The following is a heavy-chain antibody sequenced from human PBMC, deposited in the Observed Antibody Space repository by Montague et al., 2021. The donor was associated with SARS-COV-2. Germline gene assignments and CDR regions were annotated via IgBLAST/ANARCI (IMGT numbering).Heavy chain of an antibody. CDR1: GFTFSNYA. V-gene: IGHV3-23*01. CDR3: AKDPHYDFWSGYYLDY. Sequence: SLRLSCAASGFTFSNYAMSWVRQAPGKGLEWVSAISGSGGSTYYADSVKGLFTISRDNSKNTLYPQMNSLRAEDTAVYYCAKDPHYDFWSGYYLDYWGQGTLVTVSS. J-gene: IGHJ4*02. CDR2: ISGSGGST. D-gene: IGHD3-3*01.